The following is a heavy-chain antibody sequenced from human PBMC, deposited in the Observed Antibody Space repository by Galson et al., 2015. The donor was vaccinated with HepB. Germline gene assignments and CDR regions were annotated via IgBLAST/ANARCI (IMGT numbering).Heavy chain of an antibody. CDR1: GYTFTSYG. J-gene: IGHJ4*02. Sequence: SVKVSCKASGYTFTSYGISWVRQAPGQGLEWMGWISAYNGNTNYAQKLQGRVTMTTDTSTSTAYMELRSLRSDDTAVYYCARVPPPDPLTPFGGMFSQSDYWGQGTLVTVSS. CDR3: ARVPPPDPLTPFGGMFSQSDY. V-gene: IGHV1-18*01. D-gene: IGHD3-16*01. CDR2: ISAYNGNT.